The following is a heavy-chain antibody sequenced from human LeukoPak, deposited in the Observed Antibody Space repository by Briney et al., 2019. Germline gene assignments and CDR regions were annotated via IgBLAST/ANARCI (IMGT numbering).Heavy chain of an antibody. J-gene: IGHJ4*02. CDR1: GGTFSSFA. CDR3: PRSGIAGPVTDY. CDR2: IIPILGIA. D-gene: IGHD6-13*01. Sequence: SVKVPCQASGGTFSSFAISWVRQAPGQGLEWMGRIIPILGIANYAQKFQGRVTITADKSTSTAYMELSSRRCEDTAVYNCPRSGIAGPVTDYWGQRTLVSVSS. V-gene: IGHV1-69*04.